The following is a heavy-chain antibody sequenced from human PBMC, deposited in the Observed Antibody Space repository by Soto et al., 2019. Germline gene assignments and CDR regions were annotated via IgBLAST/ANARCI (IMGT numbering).Heavy chain of an antibody. J-gene: IGHJ4*02. D-gene: IGHD3-9*01. CDR2: IHYSGST. CDR3: ARTSISGYDY. Sequence: SETLSLTCTVSGDSINSYSWSWIRQPPGKGLEWIAYIHYSGSTKYNPSPKSRITISIDTSRNQISLNLSSVTAEDTAVYYCARTSISGYDYWGQGILVTVSA. V-gene: IGHV4-59*12. CDR1: GDSINSYS.